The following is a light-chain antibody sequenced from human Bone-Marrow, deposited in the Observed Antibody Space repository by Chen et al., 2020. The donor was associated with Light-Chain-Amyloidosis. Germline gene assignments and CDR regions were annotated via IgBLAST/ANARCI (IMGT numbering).Light chain of an antibody. V-gene: IGLV3-21*02. CDR1: NIGSTS. CDR2: DDS. CDR3: QVWDRSSDRPV. J-gene: IGLJ3*02. Sequence: SYVLTQPSSVSVVPGQTATLAFGGNNIGSTSVHWYQQTPGQAPLLVVYDDSDRPSGIPERLSGSNSGNTATLTISRVEAGDEADYYCQVWDRSSDRPVFGGGTKLTVL.